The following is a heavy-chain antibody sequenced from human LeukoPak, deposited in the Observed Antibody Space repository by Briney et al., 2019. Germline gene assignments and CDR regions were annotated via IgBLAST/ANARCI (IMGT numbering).Heavy chain of an antibody. CDR2: IYYSGGT. CDR1: GGFISSSSYY. CDR3: ARLFGYNYGHVDY. V-gene: IGHV4-39*01. D-gene: IGHD5-18*01. J-gene: IGHJ4*02. Sequence: SETLSLTCTVSGGFISSSSYYWGWIRQPPGKGLEWIGSIYYSGGTYYNPSLKSRVTISVDTSKNQFSLNLSSVTAADTALYYCARLFGYNYGHVDYWGQGTLVTVSS.